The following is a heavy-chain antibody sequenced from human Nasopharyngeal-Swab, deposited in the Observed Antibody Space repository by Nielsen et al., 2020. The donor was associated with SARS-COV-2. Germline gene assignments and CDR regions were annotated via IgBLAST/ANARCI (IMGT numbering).Heavy chain of an antibody. CDR1: GFTFFSGHW. V-gene: IGHV3-7*01. J-gene: IGHJ4*02. D-gene: IGHD6-13*01. CDR2: IKPDGSEK. Sequence: GESLKISCEATGFTFFSGHWMSWVRQAPGKGLEWVANIKPDGSEKNYVDSVKGRFTISRDNAKNLLFLQMNNLRAEDTVLYYCTRDPYSTPPDYWGQGTLVTVSS. CDR3: TRDPYSTPPDY.